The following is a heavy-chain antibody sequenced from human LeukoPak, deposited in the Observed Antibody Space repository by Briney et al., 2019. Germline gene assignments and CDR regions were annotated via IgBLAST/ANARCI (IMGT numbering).Heavy chain of an antibody. CDR2: IYPRDSDT. Sequence: GESPKISCKASEYIFSTHWIAWVRQMPGKGLEWMGVIYPRDSDTRYNPSFQGQVTISADKSLRTAYLQWSSLKASDTAMYYCARLEVLWFGDAFDFWGPGTRVTVSS. CDR1: EYIFSTHW. V-gene: IGHV5-51*01. CDR3: ARLEVLWFGDAFDF. D-gene: IGHD3-10*01. J-gene: IGHJ4*02.